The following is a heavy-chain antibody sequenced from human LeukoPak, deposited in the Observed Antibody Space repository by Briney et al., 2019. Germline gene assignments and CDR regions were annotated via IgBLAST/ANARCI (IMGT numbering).Heavy chain of an antibody. V-gene: IGHV4-59*08. D-gene: IGHD3-10*01. CDR2: IYDSGSS. J-gene: IGHJ4*02. CDR1: GGSFSGYY. CDR3: ARHSNYYGSGSYYNSVSGDFDS. Sequence: SETLSLTCAVYGGSFSGYYWSWIRQPPGKRLEWIGYIYDSGSSSYNPSLKSRVTISADTSKNQFSLKLSSVTAADTAVYYCARHSNYYGSGSYYNSVSGDFDSWGQGTLVTVSS.